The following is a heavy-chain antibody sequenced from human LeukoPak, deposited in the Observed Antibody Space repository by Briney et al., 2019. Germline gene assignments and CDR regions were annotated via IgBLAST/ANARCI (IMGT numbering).Heavy chain of an antibody. V-gene: IGHV4-59*08. J-gene: IGHJ4*02. D-gene: IGHD6-13*01. Sequence: SETLSLTCTDSGGSISSNYWSWIRQPPGKGLEWIGYIYYSGSTNYNPSLKSRVTISVDTSKNQFSLKLSSVTAADTAVYYCARHSSSWYVDYWGQGTLVTVSS. CDR1: GGSISSNY. CDR3: ARHSSSWYVDY. CDR2: IYYSGST.